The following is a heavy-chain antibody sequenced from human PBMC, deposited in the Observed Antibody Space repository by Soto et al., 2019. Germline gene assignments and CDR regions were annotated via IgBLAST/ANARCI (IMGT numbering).Heavy chain of an antibody. CDR1: GGSISSYY. Sequence: QVQLQESGPGLVKPSETLSLTCTVSGGSISSYYWSWIRQPPGKGLEWIGYIYYSGSTNYNPSLTSRVTISVDTSKNQFSLKLSSVTAADTAVYYCARGGLDAGGNWFDPWGQGTLVTVSS. CDR2: IYYSGST. V-gene: IGHV4-59*01. J-gene: IGHJ5*02. D-gene: IGHD6-19*01. CDR3: ARGGLDAGGNWFDP.